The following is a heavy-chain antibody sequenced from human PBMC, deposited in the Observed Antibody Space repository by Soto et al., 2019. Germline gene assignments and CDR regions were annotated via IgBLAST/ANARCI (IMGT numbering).Heavy chain of an antibody. V-gene: IGHV3-23*01. D-gene: IGHD6-13*01. CDR2: ITGSGATT. CDR3: AKGTRTASSWYLYFDY. J-gene: IGHJ4*02. CDR1: GFTFSNYA. Sequence: EVQLLESGGGLVQPGGSRRLAWEASGFTFSNYALNWVRQAPGKGREWVSVITGSGATTYYADSVKGRFTISRDNSNNTLLLQMNSLRAEDTAVYYCAKGTRTASSWYLYFDYWGQGTLVTVSS.